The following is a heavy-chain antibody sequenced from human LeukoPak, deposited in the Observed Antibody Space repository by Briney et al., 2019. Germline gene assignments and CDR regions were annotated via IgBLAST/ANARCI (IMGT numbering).Heavy chain of an antibody. D-gene: IGHD4-17*01. CDR1: GFTFSSYA. Sequence: GGSLRPSCAASGFTFSSYAMSWVRQAPGKGLEWVSAISGSGGSTYYADSVKGRFTISRDNSKNTLYLQMNSLRAEDTAVYYCAGNDYGDYGGDYWGQGTLVTVSS. CDR2: ISGSGGST. J-gene: IGHJ4*02. V-gene: IGHV3-23*01. CDR3: AGNDYGDYGGDY.